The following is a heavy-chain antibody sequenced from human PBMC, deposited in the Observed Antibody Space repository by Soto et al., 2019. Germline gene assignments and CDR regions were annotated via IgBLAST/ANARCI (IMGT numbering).Heavy chain of an antibody. D-gene: IGHD1-7*01. CDR2: IGSDGST. V-gene: IGHV3-23*01. Sequence: SLRLSCVGSGFTFSSYAMSWVRQAPGRGPEWVSAIGSDGSTWYADSVRGRFTISRDNSKNTVYVQMNSLRGEDTAIYYCARDRNYPRDQFDNWGQGILVTVSS. CDR3: ARDRNYPRDQFDN. J-gene: IGHJ4*02. CDR1: GFTFSSYA.